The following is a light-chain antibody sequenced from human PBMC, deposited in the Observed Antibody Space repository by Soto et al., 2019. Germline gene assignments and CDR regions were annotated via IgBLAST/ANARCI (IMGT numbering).Light chain of an antibody. CDR1: NSNIGRHY. J-gene: IGLJ3*02. V-gene: IGLV1-47*02. CDR2: TNN. Sequence: QAVVTQPPSASGTPGQRVTISCSGSNSNIGRHYVYWYQQVPGTAPKLLIYTNNQRPSGVPDRFSGSKSGTSASLAISGLRSEDEADYYCEVWDDSLSTWVFGGGTKVTVL. CDR3: EVWDDSLSTWV.